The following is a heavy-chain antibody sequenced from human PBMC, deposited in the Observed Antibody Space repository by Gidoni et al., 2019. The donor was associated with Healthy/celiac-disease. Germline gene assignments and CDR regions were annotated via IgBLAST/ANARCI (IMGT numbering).Heavy chain of an antibody. CDR1: GGTFSSYT. CDR3: ARLHSSGWEGSWFDP. V-gene: IGHV1-69*02. CDR2: IIPILGIA. D-gene: IGHD6-19*01. Sequence: QVQLVQSGAAVKKPGSSVKVSCKASGGTFSSYTISWVRQAPGQGLEWMGRIIPILGIANYAQKFQGRVTITADKSTSTAYMELSSLRSEDTAVYYCARLHSSGWEGSWFDPWGQGTLVTVSS. J-gene: IGHJ5*02.